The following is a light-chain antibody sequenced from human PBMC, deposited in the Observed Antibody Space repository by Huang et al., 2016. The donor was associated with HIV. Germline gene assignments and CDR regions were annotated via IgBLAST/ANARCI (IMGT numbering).Light chain of an antibody. CDR1: QSVSSN. CDR3: QQYNNWPLYT. CDR2: GAS. Sequence: EIGMTQSPVTLSVSPGERATFYCRASQSVSSNLAWNQQKPGQAPRLLIYGASTRDTGIPARFSGSGSGTEFTLTISSLQSEDFAVYYCQQYNNWPLYTFGQGTKLEIK. J-gene: IGKJ2*01. V-gene: IGKV3-15*01.